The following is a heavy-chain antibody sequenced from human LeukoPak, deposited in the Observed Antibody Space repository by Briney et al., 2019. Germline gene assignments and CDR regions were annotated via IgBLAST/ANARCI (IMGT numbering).Heavy chain of an antibody. CDR3: ASLESGSYFTWFDP. CDR2: IYTSGST. Sequence: PSETLSLTCTVSGGSISSYYWSWIRQPAGKGLEWIGRIYTSGSTNYNPSLKSRVTISVDTSKNQFSLKLSSVTAADTTVYYCASLESGSYFTWFDPWGQGTLVTVSS. J-gene: IGHJ5*02. V-gene: IGHV4-4*07. CDR1: GGSISSYY. D-gene: IGHD1-26*01.